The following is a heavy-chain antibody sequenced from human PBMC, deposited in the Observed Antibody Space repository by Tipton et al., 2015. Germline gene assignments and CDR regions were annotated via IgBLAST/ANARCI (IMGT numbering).Heavy chain of an antibody. CDR3: AKDGSSGWQDTVYYYYGMDV. V-gene: IGHV3-9*01. Sequence: SLRLSCAASGFTFDDYAMHWVRQAPGKGLEWVSGISWNSGVIGYADSVKGRFTISRDNAKSSLYLQMNSLRAEDTALYYCAKDGSSGWQDTVYYYYGMDVWGQGTTVTVSS. CDR2: ISWNSGVI. D-gene: IGHD6-19*01. CDR1: GFTFDDYA. J-gene: IGHJ6*02.